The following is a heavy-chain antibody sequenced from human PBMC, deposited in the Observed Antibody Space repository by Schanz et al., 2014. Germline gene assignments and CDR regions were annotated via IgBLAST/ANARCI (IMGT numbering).Heavy chain of an antibody. CDR2: IVGGGGST. J-gene: IGHJ6*03. CDR1: GFTFHTYD. CDR3: ARDHQWLARYYMDV. V-gene: IGHV3-21*02. D-gene: IGHD6-19*01. Sequence: VQLVDSGGGLVKPGGSLRLSCAASGFTFHTYDMHWVRQAPGKGLEWVSSIVGGGGSTYYADSVKGRFTISRDNGETSVYLQINSLRVEDTAVYYCARDHQWLARYYMDVWGKGTTVTVSS.